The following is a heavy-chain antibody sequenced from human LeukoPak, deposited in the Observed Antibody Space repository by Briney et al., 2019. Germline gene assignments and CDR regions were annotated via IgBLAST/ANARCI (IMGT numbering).Heavy chain of an antibody. D-gene: IGHD6-13*01. V-gene: IGHV1-8*03. Sequence: GASVKVSCKASGYTFTSYGISWVRQAPGQGLEWMGWMNPNSGNTGYAQKFQGRVTITRNTSISTAYMELSSLRSEDTAVYYCARAPLSRRYSITYYYYYMDVWGKGTTVTVSS. CDR2: MNPNSGNT. CDR3: ARAPLSRRYSITYYYYYMDV. J-gene: IGHJ6*03. CDR1: GYTFTSYG.